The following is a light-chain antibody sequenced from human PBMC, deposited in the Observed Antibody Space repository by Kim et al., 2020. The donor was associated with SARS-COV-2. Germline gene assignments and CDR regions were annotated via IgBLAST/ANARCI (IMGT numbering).Light chain of an antibody. J-gene: IGKJ3*01. Sequence: ASIGDRVTITCRASQNMRGVLAWFQPKSEKAPKSLIYDVSTLQSGVLSRFSGSGSGTEFTLTISSLQPEDFATYHCQQYASYPYTFGPGTKVDIK. CDR1: QNMRGV. CDR3: QQYASYPYT. CDR2: DVS. V-gene: IGKV1D-16*01.